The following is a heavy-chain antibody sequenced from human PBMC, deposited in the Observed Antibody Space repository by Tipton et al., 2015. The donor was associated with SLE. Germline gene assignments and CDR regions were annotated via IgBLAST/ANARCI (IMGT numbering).Heavy chain of an antibody. V-gene: IGHV4-39*01. Sequence: TLSLTCTVSGASISTSGYYWGWIRQPPGKGLEWIGSVSHSGKIYFNPSLKSRASLSIDTSRNEVFLRLSSVTAADTAVYYCARHDYDSNGYYQHYFDYWGQGTLVTVSS. CDR2: VSHSGKI. CDR3: ARHDYDSNGYYQHYFDY. D-gene: IGHD3-22*01. CDR1: GASISTSGYY. J-gene: IGHJ4*02.